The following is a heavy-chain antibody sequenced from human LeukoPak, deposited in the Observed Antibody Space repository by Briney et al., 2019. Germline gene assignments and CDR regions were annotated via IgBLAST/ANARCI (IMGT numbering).Heavy chain of an antibody. CDR3: AREGDYYFDY. V-gene: IGHV4-31*03. CDR2: IYYSGST. CDR1: GGSISSGGYY. Sequence: SETMSLTCTVSGGSISSGGYYWSWIRQHPGKGLEWIGYIYYSGSTYYNPSLKSRVTISVDTSKNQFSLKLSSVTAADTAVYYCAREGDYYFDYWGQGTLVTVSS. J-gene: IGHJ4*02. D-gene: IGHD2-21*02.